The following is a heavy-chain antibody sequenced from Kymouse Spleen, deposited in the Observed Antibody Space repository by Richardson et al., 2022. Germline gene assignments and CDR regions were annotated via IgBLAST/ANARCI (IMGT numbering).Heavy chain of an antibody. J-gene: IGHJ6*02. CDR1: GGSFSGYY. CDR2: INHSGST. D-gene: IGHD6-19*01. V-gene: IGHV4-34*01. CDR3: ARGRSSGCGDYYYGMDV. Sequence: QVQLQQWGAGLLKPSETLSLTCAVYGGSFSGYYWSWIRQPPGKGLEWIGEINHSGSTNYNPSLKSRVTISVDTSKNQFSLKLSSVTAADTAVYYCARGRSSGCGDYYYGMDVWGQGTTVTVSS.